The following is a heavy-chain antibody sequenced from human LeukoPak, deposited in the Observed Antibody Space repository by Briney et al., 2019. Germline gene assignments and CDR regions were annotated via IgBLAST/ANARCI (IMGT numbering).Heavy chain of an antibody. Sequence: ASVKVSCKASGYTFTSYGISWVRQAPGQGLEWMRWISAYNGNTNYAQKLQGRVTMTTDTSTSTAYMELRSLRSDDTAVYYCARSGAYSSSDYGMDVWGQGTTVTVSS. CDR2: ISAYNGNT. CDR3: ARSGAYSSSDYGMDV. V-gene: IGHV1-18*01. J-gene: IGHJ6*02. D-gene: IGHD6-13*01. CDR1: GYTFTSYG.